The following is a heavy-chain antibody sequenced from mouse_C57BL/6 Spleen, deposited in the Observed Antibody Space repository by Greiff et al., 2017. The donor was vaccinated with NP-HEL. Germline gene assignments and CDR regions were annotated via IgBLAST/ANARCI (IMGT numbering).Heavy chain of an antibody. V-gene: IGHV1-26*01. D-gene: IGHD1-1*01. CDR3: ARSVYYGSSYAWFAY. CDR2: INPNNGGT. Sequence: EVQLQQSGPELVKPGASVKISCKASGYTFTDYYMNWVKQSHGKSLEWIGDINPNNGGTSYNQKFKGKATLTVDKSSSTAYMELRSLTSEDSAVYYCARSVYYGSSYAWFAYWGQGTLVTVS. CDR1: GYTFTDYY. J-gene: IGHJ3*01.